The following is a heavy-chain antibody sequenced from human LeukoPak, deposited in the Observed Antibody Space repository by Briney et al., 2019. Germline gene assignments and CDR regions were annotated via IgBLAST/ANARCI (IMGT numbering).Heavy chain of an antibody. D-gene: IGHD6-13*01. CDR2: IKQDGSEK. CDR1: GFTFSSYW. V-gene: IGHV3-7*01. Sequence: GGSLRLSCAASGFTFSSYWMSWVRQAPGKGLEWVANIKQDGSEKYYADSVKGRFTISRDNAKNSLSLQMKSLRAEDTAVYYCARPRGSWFAFDIWGQGTMVTVSS. J-gene: IGHJ3*02. CDR3: ARPRGSWFAFDI.